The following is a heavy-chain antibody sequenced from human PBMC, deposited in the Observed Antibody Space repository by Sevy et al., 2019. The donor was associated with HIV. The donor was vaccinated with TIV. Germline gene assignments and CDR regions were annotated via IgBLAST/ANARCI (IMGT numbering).Heavy chain of an antibody. CDR1: GGSISSYY. CDR2: IYYSGST. J-gene: IGHJ4*02. D-gene: IGHD6-13*01. CDR3: ARERQLVLAY. V-gene: IGHV4-59*01. Sequence: SETLSLTCTVSGGSISSYYWSWIRQPPGKGLEWIGYIYYSGSTNYNPSLKSRVTISVDTSKNQFSLKLSSVTAADTAVYYCARERQLVLAYWGQGTLVTVSS.